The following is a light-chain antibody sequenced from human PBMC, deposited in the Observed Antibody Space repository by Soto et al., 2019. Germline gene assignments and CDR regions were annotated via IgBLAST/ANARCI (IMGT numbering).Light chain of an antibody. V-gene: IGKV3-20*01. CDR2: GAS. Sequence: EIVLTQSPGTLSLSPGERATLSCRASQSVSSNYLAWYQQKPGQAPRLLIYGASTRATGIPDRFSGSGSGKDFTLTISRLEPEDFAVYYCQQYSSSPRTFGQGTKVEIK. CDR3: QQYSSSPRT. CDR1: QSVSSNY. J-gene: IGKJ1*01.